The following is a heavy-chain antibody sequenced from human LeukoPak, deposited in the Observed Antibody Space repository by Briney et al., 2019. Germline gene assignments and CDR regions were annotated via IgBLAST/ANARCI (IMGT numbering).Heavy chain of an antibody. J-gene: IGHJ4*02. Sequence: PGGSLRLSCAASGFTFSNYAMNWVRQAPGKGLEWVSAISVSGGRTYYTDSVKGRFTISRDDSKNTLYLQMNSLRVDDTAVYYCGYWGSDCYYFDYWGQGTLVTVSS. V-gene: IGHV3-23*01. CDR3: GYWGSDCYYFDY. D-gene: IGHD2-21*01. CDR1: GFTFSNYA. CDR2: ISVSGGRT.